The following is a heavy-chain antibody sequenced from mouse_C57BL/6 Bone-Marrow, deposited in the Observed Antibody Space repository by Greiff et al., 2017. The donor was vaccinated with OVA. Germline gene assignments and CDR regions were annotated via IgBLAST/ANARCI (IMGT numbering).Heavy chain of an antibody. CDR2: IDPENGDT. Sequence: EVKLMESGAELVRPGASVKLSCTASGFNIKDDYMHWVKQRPEQGLEWIGWIDPENGDTEYASKFQGKATITADTSSNTAYLQLSSLTSEDTAVSYCTTGGNYAWFAYWGQGTLVTVSA. CDR1: GFNIKDDY. D-gene: IGHD2-1*01. J-gene: IGHJ3*01. CDR3: TTGGNYAWFAY. V-gene: IGHV14-4*01.